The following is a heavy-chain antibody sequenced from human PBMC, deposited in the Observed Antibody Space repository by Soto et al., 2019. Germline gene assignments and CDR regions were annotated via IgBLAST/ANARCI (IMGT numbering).Heavy chain of an antibody. CDR3: VRGSLYNFDSSGTELWFDP. CDR2: IYHTGII. D-gene: IGHD6-19*01. J-gene: IGHJ5*02. Sequence: SETLSLTCTVSGGSVSANSYYWNWIRLPPGKGLQWVGHIYHTGIIQYSTSFKSRALISLDTPKHQLSLRLSSVTVADTAVYYFVRGSLYNFDSSGTELWFDPWGQGALVTVSS. V-gene: IGHV4-61*01. CDR1: GGSVSANSYY.